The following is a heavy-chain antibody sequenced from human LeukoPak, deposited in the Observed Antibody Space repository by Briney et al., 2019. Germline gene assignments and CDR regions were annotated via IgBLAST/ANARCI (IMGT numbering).Heavy chain of an antibody. Sequence: GGSLRLSCAASGFTFSSYAMHWVRQAPGKGLEYVSAISSNGGSTYYANSVKGRFTISRDNSKNTLYLQMGSLRAEDMAVYYCARGTPQRGSYYDYWGQGTLVTVSS. D-gene: IGHD1-26*01. CDR3: ARGTPQRGSYYDY. J-gene: IGHJ4*02. CDR1: GFTFSSYA. V-gene: IGHV3-64*01. CDR2: ISSNGGST.